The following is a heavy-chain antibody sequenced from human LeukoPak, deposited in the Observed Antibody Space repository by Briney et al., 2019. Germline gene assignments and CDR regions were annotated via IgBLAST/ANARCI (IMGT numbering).Heavy chain of an antibody. CDR1: GYTFTSYD. CDR3: ARGPPYCSSTSCYTRPDFDY. CDR2: MNPNSGNT. Sequence: ASVKVSCKASGYTFTSYDINWVRQATGQGLEWMGWMNPNSGNTGYAQKFQGRVTMTRNTSISTAYMELSSLRSEDTAVYYCARGPPYCSSTSCYTRPDFDYWGQGTLVTVSS. V-gene: IGHV1-8*01. J-gene: IGHJ4*02. D-gene: IGHD2-2*01.